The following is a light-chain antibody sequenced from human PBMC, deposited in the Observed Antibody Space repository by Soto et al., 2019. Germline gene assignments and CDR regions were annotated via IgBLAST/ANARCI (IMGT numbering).Light chain of an antibody. CDR3: QQANRLPLT. V-gene: IGKV1-12*01. Sequence: DIQMTQSPASVPASGGDRVAITHRASQGLSHLLAWYKQKPGKAPNLLIHTASSLQNGVPSGLSGSVSGTDFTLAVNRLQPEDFATYYCQQANRLPLTFGVGTKVEIK. J-gene: IGKJ4*01. CDR2: TAS. CDR1: QGLSHL.